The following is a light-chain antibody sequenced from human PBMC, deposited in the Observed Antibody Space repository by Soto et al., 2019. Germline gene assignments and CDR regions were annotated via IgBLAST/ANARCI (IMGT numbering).Light chain of an antibody. CDR2: AAS. CDR1: QGIRND. J-gene: IGKJ1*01. CDR3: LQHYYYPPWT. Sequence: DIQMTQSPSSLSASVGGTVTITCRASQGIRNDLGWYQQKPGKAPKSLIYAASSLQGGVPSRFSGSGSGTEFTLTISGLQPEDFATYYCLQHYYYPPWTFGQGTKVDIK. V-gene: IGKV1-17*01.